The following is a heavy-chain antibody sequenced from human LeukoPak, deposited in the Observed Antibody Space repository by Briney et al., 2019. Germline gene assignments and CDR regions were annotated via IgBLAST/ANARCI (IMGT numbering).Heavy chain of an antibody. V-gene: IGHV3-30*18. J-gene: IGHJ4*02. CDR2: ISYDGSNE. CDR1: GFTFSSYA. D-gene: IGHD3-22*01. CDR3: AKWMYYYDSSGFDY. Sequence: GRSLRLSCAASGFTFSSYAMHWVRQAPGKELKWVAVISYDGSNEYYADSMKGRFTISRDNSKNTLYLQMDSLRAEDTAVYYCAKWMYYYDSSGFDYWGQGTLVTVSS.